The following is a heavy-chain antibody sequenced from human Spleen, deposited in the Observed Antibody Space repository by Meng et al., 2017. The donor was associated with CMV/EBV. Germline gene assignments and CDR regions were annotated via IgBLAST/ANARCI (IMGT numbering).Heavy chain of an antibody. D-gene: IGHD2-2*02. Sequence: ASVKVSCKVSGYSLTTLSMHWVRQAPGKGLEWMGGFDPGDGEIIYAQKFQGRVTMTEDTSTDTAHMELSSLRSEDTAVYYCATDRGYCSSTSCYNAFDIWGKGTMVTVSS. CDR2: FDPGDGEI. V-gene: IGHV1-24*01. CDR1: GYSLTTLS. J-gene: IGHJ3*02. CDR3: ATDRGYCSSTSCYNAFDI.